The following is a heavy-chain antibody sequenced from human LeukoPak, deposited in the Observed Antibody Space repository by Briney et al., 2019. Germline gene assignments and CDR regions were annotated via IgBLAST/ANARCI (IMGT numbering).Heavy chain of an antibody. Sequence: GASVKVSCKASGFTFPSSAMQWVRQARGQRLEWIGWIVVGSDNTNYAQKFQERLTITRDMSTSTAYMELSGLRSDDTAVYYCVADPYYDASGPPRWFDPWGQGTLVTVSS. D-gene: IGHD3-22*01. CDR3: VADPYYDASGPPRWFDP. CDR2: IVVGSDNT. CDR1: GFTFPSSA. J-gene: IGHJ5*02. V-gene: IGHV1-58*02.